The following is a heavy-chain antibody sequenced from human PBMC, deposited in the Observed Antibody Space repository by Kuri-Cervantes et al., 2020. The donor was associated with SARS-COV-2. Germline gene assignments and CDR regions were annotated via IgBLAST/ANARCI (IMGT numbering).Heavy chain of an antibody. CDR1: GYIFNIYY. D-gene: IGHD6-6*01. CDR2: INPSGDST. CDR3: AREGYSSSSGRFDY. Sequence: ASVKVSCKASGYIFNIYYMHWVRQAPGQGLEWMGIINPSGDSTTYAQKFQGRVTMTRDSSTSTLYMELSSLTSDDTAVYYCAREGYSSSSGRFDYWGQGTPVTVSS. V-gene: IGHV1-46*02. J-gene: IGHJ4*02.